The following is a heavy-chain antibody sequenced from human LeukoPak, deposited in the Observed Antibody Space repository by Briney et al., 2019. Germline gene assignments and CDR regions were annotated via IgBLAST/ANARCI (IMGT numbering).Heavy chain of an antibody. J-gene: IGHJ4*02. D-gene: IGHD3-10*01. CDR1: GYTFSRHG. CDR2: ISAYNGNA. Sequence: ASVKVSCKASGYTFSRHGISWVRQAPGQGLEWMGWISAYNGNANYAQKLQGRVTRTRNTSISTAYMELSSLRSEDTAVYYCARSSGSYYNPIDYWGQGTLVTVSS. CDR3: ARSSGSYYNPIDY. V-gene: IGHV1-18*01.